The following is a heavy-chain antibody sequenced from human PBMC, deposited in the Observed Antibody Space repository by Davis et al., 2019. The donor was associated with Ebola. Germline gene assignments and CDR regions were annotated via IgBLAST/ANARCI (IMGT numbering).Heavy chain of an antibody. CDR1: GGSISSSSYY. J-gene: IGHJ6*02. CDR2: IYYSGST. CDR3: ARARRGYYHYGMDV. D-gene: IGHD3-10*01. Sequence: SETLSLTCTVSGGSISSSSYYWGWIRQPPGKGLEWIGSIYYSGSTYYNPSLKSRVTISVDTSKNQFSLKLSSVTAADTAVYYCARARRGYYHYGMDVWGQGTTVTVSS. V-gene: IGHV4-39*07.